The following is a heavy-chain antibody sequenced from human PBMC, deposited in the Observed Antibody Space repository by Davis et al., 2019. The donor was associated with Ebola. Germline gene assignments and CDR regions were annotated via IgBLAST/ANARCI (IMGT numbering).Heavy chain of an antibody. Sequence: GESLKISCAASGFTFSSHYMHWVRQAPGKGLVWVSRINPDGSFTDYADSVKGRFSISRDSTSNTLYLQMNGLRAEDTAVYYCARSSYQPDYWGQGTLVTVSS. CDR3: ARSSYQPDY. CDR2: INPDGSFT. J-gene: IGHJ4*02. D-gene: IGHD2-2*01. V-gene: IGHV3-74*01. CDR1: GFTFSSHY.